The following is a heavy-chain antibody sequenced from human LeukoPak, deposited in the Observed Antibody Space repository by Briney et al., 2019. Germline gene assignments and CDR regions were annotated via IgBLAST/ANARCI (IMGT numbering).Heavy chain of an antibody. CDR2: IYPGESIYASENT. CDR3: ARDPTTVTTIFDS. V-gene: IGHV4-4*07. D-gene: IGHD4-17*01. J-gene: IGHJ4*02. CDR1: GVSISAYY. Sequence: SETLSLTCSVSGVSISAYYWSWIRQPAGKGLEWIGRIYPGESIYASENTNYSPSLKSRVSMSGDTSKNQVSLKLRSVTAADTAVYYCARDPTTVTTIFDSWGQGTLVTVSS.